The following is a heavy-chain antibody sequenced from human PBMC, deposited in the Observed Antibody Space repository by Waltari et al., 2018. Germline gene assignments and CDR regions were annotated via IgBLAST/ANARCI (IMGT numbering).Heavy chain of an antibody. Sequence: EVHLVESGGGLVQPGGSLRLSCEASGFTFSNFWMTWVRQAQGKGREWVGIIKQDGREKHYVDSMKGRLTSSRDNDKNSCYLEMSSRRAEDTAVYYCARGSGWLSDYWGQGTLVTVSS. D-gene: IGHD6-19*01. J-gene: IGHJ4*02. CDR3: ARGSGWLSDY. CDR1: GFTFSNFW. CDR2: IKQDGREK. V-gene: IGHV3-7*04.